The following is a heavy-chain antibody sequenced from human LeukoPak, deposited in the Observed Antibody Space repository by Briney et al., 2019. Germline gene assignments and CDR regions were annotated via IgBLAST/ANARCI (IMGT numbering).Heavy chain of an antibody. CDR2: IIPIFGTA. CDR1: GGTFSSYA. V-gene: IGHV1-69*13. D-gene: IGHD6-6*01. J-gene: IGHJ4*02. CDR3: ARGIAAPQGQGYFDY. Sequence: ASVKVSCKASGGTFSSYAISWVRQAPGQGLEWMGGIIPIFGTANYAQKFQGRVTITADESTSTAYMELSSLRSEDTAVYYCARGIAAPQGQGYFDYWGQGTLVTVSS.